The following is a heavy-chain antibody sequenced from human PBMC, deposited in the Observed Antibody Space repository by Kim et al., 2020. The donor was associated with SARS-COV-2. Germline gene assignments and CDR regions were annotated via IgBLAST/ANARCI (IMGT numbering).Heavy chain of an antibody. J-gene: IGHJ6*03. CDR2: HYYRRST. D-gene: IGHD2-2*01. Sequence: IGYHYYRRSTKYNPSLKRRVTISVDTSKNQFSSKLSSVTAADTAVYYCARSPYCSSTSCYGPFYYMDVWGKGTTVTVSS. V-gene: IGHV4-59*01. CDR3: ARSPYCSSTSCYGPFYYMDV.